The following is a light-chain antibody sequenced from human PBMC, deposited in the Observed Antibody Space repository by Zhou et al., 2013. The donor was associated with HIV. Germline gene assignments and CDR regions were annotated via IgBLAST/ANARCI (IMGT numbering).Light chain of an antibody. CDR1: RDINIF. V-gene: IGKV1-33*01. CDR3: QQYSAFPLT. Sequence: DVQMTQSPSSLSASVGDSVSVTCQASRDINIFLNWFHQRPGKAPTLLIFDASKLQAGVPSRFRGSGSGTFFTFTITDLQPDDTGTYFCQQYSAFPLTFGGGTRVEL. J-gene: IGKJ4*01. CDR2: DAS.